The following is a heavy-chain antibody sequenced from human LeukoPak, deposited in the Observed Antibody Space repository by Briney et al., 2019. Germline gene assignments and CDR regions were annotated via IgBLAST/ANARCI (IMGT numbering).Heavy chain of an antibody. J-gene: IGHJ3*02. V-gene: IGHV4-4*02. CDR2: IYHSGST. D-gene: IGHD2-21*01. Sequence: TSETLSLTCAVSGGSISSSNWWSWVRQPPGKGLEWIGEIYHSGSTNYNPSLKSRLTISVDTSKNHFSLRLSSMTAADTAVYYCARVPSVIDAFDIWGQGTMVTVSS. CDR3: ARVPSVIDAFDI. CDR1: GGSISSSNW.